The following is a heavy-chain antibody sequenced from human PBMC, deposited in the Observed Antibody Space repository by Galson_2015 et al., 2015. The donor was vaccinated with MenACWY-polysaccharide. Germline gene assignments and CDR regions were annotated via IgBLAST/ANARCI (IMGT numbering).Heavy chain of an antibody. CDR1: GYTFTRYT. Sequence: SVKVSCKASGYTFTRYTIHWLRQAPGKWLEWMGWINAGSGNTRYSQKFQGRVTITRDTSASMADLEMSSLRSEDTAVYFCARDSISGWFDLFDYWGQGTLVTVSS. CDR2: INAGSGNT. D-gene: IGHD6-19*01. V-gene: IGHV1-3*01. CDR3: ARDSISGWFDLFDY. J-gene: IGHJ4*02.